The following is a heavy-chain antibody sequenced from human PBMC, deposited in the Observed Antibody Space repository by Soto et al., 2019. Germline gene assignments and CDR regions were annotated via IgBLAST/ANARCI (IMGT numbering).Heavy chain of an antibody. V-gene: IGHV5-10-1*01. CDR3: ARLDLGGSRPDY. J-gene: IGHJ4*02. D-gene: IGHD1-26*01. Sequence: GESLKISCQTSGYSFTGYWVTWVRQMPGKGLEWMGRIDPSDSYVDYSPSFRGRVTISGDRSTTTAFLQWSSLEASDSAMYYCARLDLGGSRPDYWGQGTRVTVSS. CDR2: IDPSDSYV. CDR1: GYSFTGYW.